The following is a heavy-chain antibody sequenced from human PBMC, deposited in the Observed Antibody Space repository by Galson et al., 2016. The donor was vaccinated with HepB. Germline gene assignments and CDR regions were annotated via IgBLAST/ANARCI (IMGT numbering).Heavy chain of an antibody. CDR3: ARDQPYCTSTSCYGRYFDP. Sequence: CAISGDSVSSQTAGWNWIRQSPSRGLEWLGRTYYRSKWYNDYAVSVKSRITINPDTSKNQFSLQLNSVTPEDTALYYCARDQPYCTSTSCYGRYFDPWGQGTLVTVSS. CDR2: TYYRSKWYN. D-gene: IGHD2-2*01. CDR1: GDSVSSQTAG. J-gene: IGHJ5*02. V-gene: IGHV6-1*01.